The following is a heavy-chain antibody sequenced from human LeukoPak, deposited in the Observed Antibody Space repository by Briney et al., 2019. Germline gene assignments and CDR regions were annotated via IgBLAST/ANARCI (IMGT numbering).Heavy chain of an antibody. D-gene: IGHD3-10*01. V-gene: IGHV3-74*01. CDR1: GFTFSGYW. CDR2: INSDESVK. Sequence: SGGYLRLSCAASGFTFSGYWMHWVRQAPGKGLVWVSNINSDESVKTYEESVKGRFTISRDNAKNTLYLQMNSLRAEDTAVYYCAIEAAGYYGSGTYYYFDYWGQGTLVTVSS. CDR3: AIEAAGYYGSGTYYYFDY. J-gene: IGHJ4*02.